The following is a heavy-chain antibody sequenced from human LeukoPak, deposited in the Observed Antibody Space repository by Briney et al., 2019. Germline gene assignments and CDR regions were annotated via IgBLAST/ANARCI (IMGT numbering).Heavy chain of an antibody. CDR2: INPNSGGT. J-gene: IGHJ3*02. D-gene: IGHD3-22*01. Sequence: GASVKVSCKASGYTFTGYYMHWVRQAPGQGLEWMGWINPNSGGTNYAQKFQGRVTMTRDTSISTAYMELSRLRSDDTAVYYCARGSTYYYDSTGAFDIWGQGTMVTVSS. V-gene: IGHV1-2*02. CDR1: GYTFTGYY. CDR3: ARGSTYYYDSTGAFDI.